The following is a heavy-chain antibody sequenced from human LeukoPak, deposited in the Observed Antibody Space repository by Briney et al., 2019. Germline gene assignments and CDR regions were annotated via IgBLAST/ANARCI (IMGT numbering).Heavy chain of an antibody. CDR3: AKESRISSGYYYDYYYGMDV. CDR2: IITDGSST. Sequence: GGSLRLSCAASGFTFSSYWMHWVRQAPGKGLVWVSRIITDGSSTSYADSVKGRFTISRDNSKNTVYVQMNSLRAEDTAVYYCAKESRISSGYYYDYYYGMDVWGQGTTVTVSS. V-gene: IGHV3-74*01. CDR1: GFTFSSYW. J-gene: IGHJ6*02. D-gene: IGHD3-22*01.